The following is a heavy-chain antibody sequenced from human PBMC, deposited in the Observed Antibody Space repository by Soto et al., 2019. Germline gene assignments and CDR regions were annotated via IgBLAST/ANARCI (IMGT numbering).Heavy chain of an antibody. Sequence: QVQLVQSGGGVVEPGRSLRLSCAASGFNFNTYFMHWVRQAPGKGLEWVAMIFPNGRDKEYADSVKGRFTISRDNSKHRMYLPMGSLRPEDTAVYYVARDDEHGSNCDLAYCGQGALVTVSS. CDR3: ARDDEHGSNCDLAY. CDR1: GFNFNTYF. CDR2: IFPNGRDK. J-gene: IGHJ4*02. D-gene: IGHD2-15*01. V-gene: IGHV3-30*13.